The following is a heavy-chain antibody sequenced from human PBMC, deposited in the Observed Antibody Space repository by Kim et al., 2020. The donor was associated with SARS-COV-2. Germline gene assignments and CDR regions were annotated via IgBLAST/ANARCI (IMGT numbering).Heavy chain of an antibody. CDR3: LTDRDYLFFDY. D-gene: IGHD4-17*01. Sequence: GGSLRLSCAASGFIFSNYVMHWVRQAPGKGLEWVSAINHDARHKFYADSVKGRFTISRDNSKNALYLQMNSLRDEDTAVYYCLTDRDYLFFDYWGQGTLVTVSS. CDR2: INHDARHK. V-gene: IGHV3-33*01. CDR1: GFIFSNYV. J-gene: IGHJ4*02.